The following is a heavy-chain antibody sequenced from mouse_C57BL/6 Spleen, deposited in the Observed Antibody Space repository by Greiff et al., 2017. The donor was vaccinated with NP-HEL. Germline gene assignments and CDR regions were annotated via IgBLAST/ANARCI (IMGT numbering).Heavy chain of an antibody. CDR1: GYTFTSSW. CDR3: ARYDGYYERRSMDY. Sequence: QVQLKQPGAELVRPGSSVKLSCKASGYTFTSSWMHRVKQRPIQGLEWIGNIDPSDSETHYNQKFKDKATLTVDKSSSTAYMQLSSLTSEDSAVYYCARYDGYYERRSMDYWGQGTSVTVSS. CDR2: IDPSDSET. J-gene: IGHJ4*01. D-gene: IGHD2-3*01. V-gene: IGHV1-52*01.